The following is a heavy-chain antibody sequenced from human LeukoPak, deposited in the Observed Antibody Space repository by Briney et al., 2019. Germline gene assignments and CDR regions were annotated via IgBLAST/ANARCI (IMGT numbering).Heavy chain of an antibody. CDR2: IIPIFGTA. J-gene: IGHJ3*02. Sequence: ASVKVSCKASGGTFSSYAISWVRQAPGQGLEWMGGIIPIFGTANYAQKFQGRVTITTDESTSTAYMGLSGLRSEDTAVYYCARGGYYDSSGYDAFDIWGQGTMVTVSS. V-gene: IGHV1-69*05. CDR3: ARGGYYDSSGYDAFDI. CDR1: GGTFSSYA. D-gene: IGHD3-22*01.